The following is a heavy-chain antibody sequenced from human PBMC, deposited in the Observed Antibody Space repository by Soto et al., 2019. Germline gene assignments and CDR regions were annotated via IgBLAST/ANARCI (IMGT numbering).Heavy chain of an antibody. V-gene: IGHV3-74*01. CDR1: GFTFSSNW. D-gene: IGHD6-19*01. Sequence: EVQLVESGGGLVQPGGSLRLSCAASGFTFSSNWMHWVRQGPGKGLVWVSRIDNDGSSRDYADSVKGRFTISRDNAKNTLYLEMSSLRADDTDVYCCATDSAWYIPDYWGQGTLVTVSS. CDR2: IDNDGSSR. CDR3: ATDSAWYIPDY. J-gene: IGHJ4*02.